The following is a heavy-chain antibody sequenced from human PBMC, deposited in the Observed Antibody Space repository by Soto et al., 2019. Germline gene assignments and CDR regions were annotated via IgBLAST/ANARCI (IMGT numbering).Heavy chain of an antibody. CDR3: ASLWFGELLSPDPPWFDP. Sequence: SETLSLTCTVSGGSISSGDYYWSWIRQPPGKGLEWIGYIYYSGSTYYNPSLKSRVTISVDTSKNQFSLKLSSVTAADTAVYYCASLWFGELLSPDPPWFDPWGQGTLVTVSS. V-gene: IGHV4-30-4*01. J-gene: IGHJ5*02. CDR1: GGSISSGDYY. D-gene: IGHD3-10*01. CDR2: IYYSGST.